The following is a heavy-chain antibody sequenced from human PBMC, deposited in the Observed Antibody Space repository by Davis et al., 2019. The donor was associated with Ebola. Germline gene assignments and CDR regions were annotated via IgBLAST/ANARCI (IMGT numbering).Heavy chain of an antibody. CDR2: IYSGGST. Sequence: PGGSLRLSCAASGFTVSSNYMSWGREEGGKGLEWVSVIYSGGSTYYADSVKGRFTISRDNSNNTLYLQMHRLRAEDTAVYYCAREYYDSSGYYYDAFDIWGQGTMVTVSS. J-gene: IGHJ3*02. CDR3: AREYYDSSGYYYDAFDI. D-gene: IGHD3-22*01. CDR1: GFTVSSNY. V-gene: IGHV3-53*01.